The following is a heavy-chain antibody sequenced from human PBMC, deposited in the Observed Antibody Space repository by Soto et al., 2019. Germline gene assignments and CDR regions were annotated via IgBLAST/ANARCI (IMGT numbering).Heavy chain of an antibody. CDR1: GFNFSGHW. V-gene: IGHV3-7*01. D-gene: IGHD5-12*01. Sequence: EVQLVQSGGGLVQPGGSLRLSCEVSGFNFSGHWMSWVRQAPGKGLEWVATIKQDGIEKYYVDSVKGRFTISRDNTKNSLYLQMSSLRADETAVYYCARESARWLLSFFAYWGQGTVVTVSS. J-gene: IGHJ4*02. CDR3: ARESARWLLSFFAY. CDR2: IKQDGIEK.